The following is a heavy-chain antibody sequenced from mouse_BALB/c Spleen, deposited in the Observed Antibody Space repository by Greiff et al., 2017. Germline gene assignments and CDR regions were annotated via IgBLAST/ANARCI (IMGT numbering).Heavy chain of an antibody. V-gene: IGHV5-17*02. CDR2: ISSGSSTI. J-gene: IGHJ4*01. Sequence: EVKLMESGGGLVQPGGSRKLSCAASGFTFSSFGMHWVRQAPEKGLEWVAYISSGSSTIYYADTVKGRFTISRDNPKNTLFLQMTSLRSEDTAMYYCARISYAMDYWGQGTSVTVSS. CDR1: GFTFSSFG. CDR3: ARISYAMDY.